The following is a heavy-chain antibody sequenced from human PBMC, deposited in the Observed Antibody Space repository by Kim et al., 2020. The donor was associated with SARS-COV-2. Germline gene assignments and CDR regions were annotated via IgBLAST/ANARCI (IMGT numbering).Heavy chain of an antibody. Sequence: GGSLRLSCAASGFTFSSYAMHWVRQAPGKGLEWVAVISCDGSNKDYADSVKGRFTISRDNSKNTLYLQMNRLRAEDTAVYYCAREHRQSVGLLWFGELSLSATAYWGQGTLVSVSS. D-gene: IGHD3-10*01. CDR3: AREHRQSVGLLWFGELSLSATAY. V-gene: IGHV3-30*04. J-gene: IGHJ4*02. CDR2: ISCDGSNK. CDR1: GFTFSSYA.